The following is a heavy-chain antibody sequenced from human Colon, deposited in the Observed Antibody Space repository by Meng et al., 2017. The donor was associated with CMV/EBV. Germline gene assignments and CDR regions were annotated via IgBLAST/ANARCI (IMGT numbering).Heavy chain of an antibody. CDR2: IYYTGNT. Sequence: SETLSLTCSVSGGSINSYYWSWIRQPPGKGLEWIGYIYYTGNTNYNPSLKSRVTISVDASKNQVSLKLSSVTAADTAVYYCARDNTPPLYGLDVWGQGTTVTVSS. CDR3: ARDNTPPLYGLDV. CDR1: GGSINSYY. V-gene: IGHV4-59*01. J-gene: IGHJ6*02.